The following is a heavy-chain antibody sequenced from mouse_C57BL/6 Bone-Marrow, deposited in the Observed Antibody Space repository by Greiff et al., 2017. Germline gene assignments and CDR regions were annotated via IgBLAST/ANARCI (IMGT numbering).Heavy chain of an antibody. J-gene: IGHJ2*01. CDR1: GYTFTDYN. D-gene: IGHD1-1*01. V-gene: IGHV1-18*01. CDR2: INPNNGGT. Sequence: EVQLQQSGPELVKPGASVKIPCKASGYTFTDYNMDWVKQSHGKSLEWIGDINPNNGGTIYNQKFKGKATLTVDKSSSTAYMELRCLTSWYTSVYYFALLYSYENCDYWGQGTTLTVSS. CDR3: ALLYSYENCDY.